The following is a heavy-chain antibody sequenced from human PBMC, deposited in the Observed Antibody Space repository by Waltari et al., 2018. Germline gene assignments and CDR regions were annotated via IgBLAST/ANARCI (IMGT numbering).Heavy chain of an antibody. CDR2: ISYDGSDK. J-gene: IGHJ4*02. V-gene: IGHV3-30*18. D-gene: IGHD2-2*01. CDR1: GFTFSNYG. Sequence: QVQLVESGGGVVQPGRSLRLSCAASGFTFSNYGMQWVRQAPGKGLGWVALISYDGSDKYYADSVKGRFTISGDNSRNTLYLQMNSLRAEDTAVYYCAEDLYCTSTSCQDFWGQGTLVTVSS. CDR3: AEDLYCTSTSCQDF.